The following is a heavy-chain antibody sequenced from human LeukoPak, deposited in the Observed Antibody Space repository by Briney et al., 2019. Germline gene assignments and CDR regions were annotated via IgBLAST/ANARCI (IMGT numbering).Heavy chain of an antibody. CDR3: ARGRGHSYGQYYFNY. V-gene: IGHV4-61*08. Sequence: SETLSLTCTVSGDSLDNGAFYWSWIRQFPGKGLEWIGYIHYSGNTNYNPSLKSRVTISVDTTKNQFSLNLSSVTAADTAVYYCARGRGHSYGQYYFNYWGQGTLVTVSS. J-gene: IGHJ4*02. CDR2: IHYSGNT. CDR1: GDSLDNGAFY. D-gene: IGHD5-18*01.